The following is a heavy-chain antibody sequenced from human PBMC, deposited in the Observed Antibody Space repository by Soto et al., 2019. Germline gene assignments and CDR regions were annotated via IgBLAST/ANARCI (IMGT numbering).Heavy chain of an antibody. V-gene: IGHV4-39*01. CDR3: ERPHFCGSGSSGPRALNI. Sequence: SETLSLTCTVSGGSITSGTYYWGWIRQHPGKGLEWIGRFFYSGSTFYNPSLKSRVTISVDTSKNQFSLKLSSVTAADTALYYCERPHFCGSGSSGPRALNIWCQRTMVTVS. J-gene: IGHJ3*02. CDR1: GGSITSGTYY. D-gene: IGHD3-10*01. CDR2: FFYSGST.